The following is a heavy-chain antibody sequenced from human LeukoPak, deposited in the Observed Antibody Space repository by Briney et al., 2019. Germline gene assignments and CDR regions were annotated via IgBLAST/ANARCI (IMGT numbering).Heavy chain of an antibody. CDR2: IKQDGSEK. D-gene: IGHD3-3*01. CDR1: GFTFSSYW. J-gene: IGHJ3*02. Sequence: GGSLRLSCAASGFTFSSYWMSWVRQAPGKGLEWVANIKQDGSEKYYVDSVKGRFTISRDNAKNSLYLQMNSLRAEDTAVYYCAREAQYYDFWSGDLPGAFDIWGQGTMVTVSS. V-gene: IGHV3-7*01. CDR3: AREAQYYDFWSGDLPGAFDI.